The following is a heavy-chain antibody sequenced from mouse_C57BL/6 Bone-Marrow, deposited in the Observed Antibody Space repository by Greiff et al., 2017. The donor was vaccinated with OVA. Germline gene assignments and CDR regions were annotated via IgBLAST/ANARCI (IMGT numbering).Heavy chain of an antibody. Sequence: LVESGAELVRPGTSVKVSCKASGYAFTNYLIEWVKQRPGQGLEWIGVINPGSGGTNYNEKFKGKATLTADKYSSTAYMQLSSLTSEDSAVYFCANGGYSYAMDYWGQGTSVTVSS. D-gene: IGHD2-3*01. V-gene: IGHV1-54*01. CDR2: INPGSGGT. CDR1: GYAFTNYL. CDR3: ANGGYSYAMDY. J-gene: IGHJ4*01.